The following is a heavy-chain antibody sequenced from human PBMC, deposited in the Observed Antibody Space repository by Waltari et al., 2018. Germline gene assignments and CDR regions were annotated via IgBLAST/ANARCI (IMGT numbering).Heavy chain of an antibody. V-gene: IGHV3-33*01. CDR3: ARDLGGDIVVVGAFDI. D-gene: IGHD2-2*01. CDR1: GFHFSSYR. J-gene: IGHJ3*02. Sequence: QVQMVESGGGVVQPGRSLRLSCAASGFHFSSYRMNWVRQAPGKGLEWVAVIWYDGSNKYYADSVKGRFTISRDNSKNTLYLQMNSLRAEDTAVYYCARDLGGDIVVVGAFDIWGQGTMVTVSS. CDR2: IWYDGSNK.